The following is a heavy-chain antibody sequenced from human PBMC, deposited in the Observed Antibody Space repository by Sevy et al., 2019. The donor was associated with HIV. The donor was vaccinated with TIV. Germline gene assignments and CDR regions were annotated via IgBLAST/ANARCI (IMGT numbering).Heavy chain of an antibody. J-gene: IGHJ6*02. CDR3: ASGGNGDFWSYEYYYYGMDV. V-gene: IGHV1-8*01. D-gene: IGHD3-3*01. Sequence: ASVKVSCEASGYTFTSYDINWVRQATGQGLEWMGWMSPNTGATGFAQKFQGRVTLTRDTSITTAYMELSSRTYEDTAVYYCASGGNGDFWSYEYYYYGMDVWGQGTTVTVSS. CDR1: GYTFTSYD. CDR2: MSPNTGAT.